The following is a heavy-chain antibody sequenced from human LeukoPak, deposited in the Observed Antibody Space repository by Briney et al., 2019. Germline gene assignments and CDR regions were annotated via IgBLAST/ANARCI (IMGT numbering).Heavy chain of an antibody. V-gene: IGHV4-59*01. CDR2: IYYSGST. CDR3: ARGEAYYDSSGYSYYFDY. D-gene: IGHD3-22*01. Sequence: SETLSLTCTVSGGSISSYYWSWIRQPPGKGLEWIGYIYYSGSTNYNPSLKSRVTISVDTSKNQFSLKLSSVTAADTAVYYCARGEAYYDSSGYSYYFDYWGQGTLVIVSS. CDR1: GGSISSYY. J-gene: IGHJ4*02.